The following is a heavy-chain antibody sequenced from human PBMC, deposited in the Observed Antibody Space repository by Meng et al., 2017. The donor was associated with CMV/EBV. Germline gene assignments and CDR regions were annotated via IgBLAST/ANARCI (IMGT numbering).Heavy chain of an antibody. CDR1: GFTFDDYG. V-gene: IGHV3-20*04. J-gene: IGHJ2*01. Sequence: AASGFTFDDYGMSWVRQAPGKGLEWVSGINWNGGSTGYADSVKGRFTISRDNAKNSLYLQMNSLRTEDTALYYCARVRTASLHFDLWGRGTLVTVSS. D-gene: IGHD3-10*01. CDR3: ARVRTASLHFDL. CDR2: INWNGGST.